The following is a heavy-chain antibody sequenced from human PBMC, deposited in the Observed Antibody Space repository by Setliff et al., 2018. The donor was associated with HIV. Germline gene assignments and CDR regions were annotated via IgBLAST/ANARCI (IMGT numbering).Heavy chain of an antibody. V-gene: IGHV4-39*01. CDR3: ARHVTVVAYFETLAGSFNY. CDR1: GGSISSGTYY. Sequence: PSETLSLTCTVSGGSISSGTYYWGWIRQPPGKGLEYIGTMYCSGSTYYNPSLRSRVTISVDTSKNHISLRLSSVTAADTAVYYCARHVTVVAYFETLAGSFNYWGQGTLVTVSS. D-gene: IGHD2-21*01. CDR2: MYCSGST. J-gene: IGHJ4*02.